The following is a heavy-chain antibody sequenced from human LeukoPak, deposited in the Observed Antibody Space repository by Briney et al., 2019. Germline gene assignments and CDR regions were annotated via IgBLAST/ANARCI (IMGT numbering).Heavy chain of an antibody. V-gene: IGHV4-4*07. CDR2: IYSSGST. Sequence: PSETLSLTCTVSGGSISNYYWSWIRQPAGEGLEWIGRIYSSGSTTYNPSLKSRVTMSLDTSKNQFSLKLSSVTAADTAVYSCARRTPRSGYFDYWGQGTLVTVSS. CDR3: ARRTPRSGYFDY. D-gene: IGHD2-15*01. CDR1: GGSISNYY. J-gene: IGHJ4*02.